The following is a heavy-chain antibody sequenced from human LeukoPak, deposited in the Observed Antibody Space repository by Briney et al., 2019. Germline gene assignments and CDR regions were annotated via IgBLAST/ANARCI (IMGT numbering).Heavy chain of an antibody. J-gene: IGHJ3*02. CDR3: ARGARPFDI. CDR1: FPLQGFS. Sequence: GGALRLSRAAPWFPLQGFSFQLVRQAPGEGLEYVSGISGNGGTTYYAKSVKGRFSISRDNSKNTLYLQMGRLRIDDMAVYYCARGARPFDIWGQGTMVTVSS. CDR2: ISGNGGTT. V-gene: IGHV3-64*01.